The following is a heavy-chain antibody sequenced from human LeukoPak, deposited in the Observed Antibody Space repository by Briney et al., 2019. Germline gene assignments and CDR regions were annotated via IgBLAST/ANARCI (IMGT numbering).Heavy chain of an antibody. D-gene: IGHD3-3*01. CDR2: INPNSGGT. Sequence: ASVKVSCKASGYTFTGYYMHWVRQAPGQGLEWMGWINPNSGGTNYAQKFQGRVTMTRDTSISTAYMELSRLRSDDTAMYYCARESGSRFFGVAINPNWFDPWGQGTLVTVSS. CDR3: ARESGSRFFGVAINPNWFDP. V-gene: IGHV1-2*02. J-gene: IGHJ5*02. CDR1: GYTFTGYY.